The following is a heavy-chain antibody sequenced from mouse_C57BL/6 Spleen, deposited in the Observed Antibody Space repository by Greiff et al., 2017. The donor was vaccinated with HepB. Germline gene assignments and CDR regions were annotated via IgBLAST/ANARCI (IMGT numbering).Heavy chain of an antibody. CDR1: GYAFSSSW. CDR3: ERVRPAPDAMDY. V-gene: IGHV1-82*01. J-gene: IGHJ4*01. Sequence: VQLQHSGPELVKPGASVKISCKASGYAFSSSWMNWVKQRPGKGLEWIGRIYPGDGDTNYNGKFKGKATLTADKSSSTAYMQLSSLTSEDSAVYFCERVRPAPDAMDYWGQGTSVTVSS. D-gene: IGHD1-2*01. CDR2: IYPGDGDT.